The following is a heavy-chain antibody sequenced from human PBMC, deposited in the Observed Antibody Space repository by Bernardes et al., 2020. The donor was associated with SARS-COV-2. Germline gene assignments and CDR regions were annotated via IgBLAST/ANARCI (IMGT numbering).Heavy chain of an antibody. CDR2: ISWNSGSI. CDR1: GFTFGDYA. D-gene: IGHD3-10*01. Sequence: GGSLRLSCAASGFTFGDYAMHWVRQAPGKGLEWVSGISWNSGSIDYADSVKGRFTISRDNAKNSLYLQMNSLRAEDTALYYCAKDRYYYGSGSYPPNYYYYGMDVWRQGTTVTVSS. J-gene: IGHJ6*02. CDR3: AKDRYYYGSGSYPPNYYYYGMDV. V-gene: IGHV3-9*01.